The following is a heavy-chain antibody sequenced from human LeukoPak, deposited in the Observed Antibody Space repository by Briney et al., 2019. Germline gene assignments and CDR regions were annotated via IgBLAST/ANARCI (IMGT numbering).Heavy chain of an antibody. CDR2: IQYDGSNE. CDR1: GFTFSSYG. V-gene: IGHV3-30*02. J-gene: IGHJ6*03. CDR3: AKDRCSNGIGCYYYYMDV. D-gene: IGHD2-8*01. Sequence: GGSLRLSCAASGFTFSSYGMHWVRQAPGKGLEWVAYIQYDGSNEQYAHSVKGRFRISRDSSKNILYLQMNSLRAEDTTVYYCAKDRCSNGIGCYYYYMDVWGKGTTVTISS.